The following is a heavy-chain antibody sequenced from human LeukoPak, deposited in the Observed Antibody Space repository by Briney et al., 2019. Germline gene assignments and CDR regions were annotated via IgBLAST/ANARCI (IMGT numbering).Heavy chain of an antibody. V-gene: IGHV3-30*02. CDR2: IRYDGSNK. CDR3: AKDPWYYASGSYAEYFQH. J-gene: IGHJ1*01. CDR1: GFTFSSYG. D-gene: IGHD3-10*01. Sequence: GGTLRLSCAASGFTFSSYGMHWVRQAPGKGLEWVAFIRYDGSNKYYADSVKGRFTISRDNSKNTLYLQMNSLRAEDTAVYYCAKDPWYYASGSYAEYFQHWGQGTLVTVSS.